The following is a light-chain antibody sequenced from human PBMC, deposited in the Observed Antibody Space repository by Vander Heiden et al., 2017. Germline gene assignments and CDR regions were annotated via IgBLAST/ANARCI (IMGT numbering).Light chain of an antibody. CDR1: QSLNNW. J-gene: IGKJ1*01. V-gene: IGKV1-5*03. CDR3: QQYNSDSWT. CDR2: KAS. Sequence: DIQMTQSPSTLSASVGDRVTITCRASQSLNNWLAWYQQKPGKAPNRLIYKASNLESGVPSRFSGSGSGTEFTLTISSLQPDDFATYDCQQYNSDSWTFGQGTKVEIK.